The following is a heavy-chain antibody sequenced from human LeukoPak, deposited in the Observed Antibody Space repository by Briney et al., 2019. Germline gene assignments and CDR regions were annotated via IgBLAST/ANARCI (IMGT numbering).Heavy chain of an antibody. CDR3: AKERLELRSLDY. J-gene: IGHJ4*02. D-gene: IGHD1-7*01. CDR1: GFTFSSYG. CDR2: IWYDGSNK. V-gene: IGHV3-33*06. Sequence: GGSLRLSCAASGFTFSSYGMHWVRQAPGKGLEWVAVIWYDGSNKYYADSVKGRFTISRGNSKNTLYLQMNSLRAEDTAVYYCAKERLELRSLDYWGQGTLVTVSS.